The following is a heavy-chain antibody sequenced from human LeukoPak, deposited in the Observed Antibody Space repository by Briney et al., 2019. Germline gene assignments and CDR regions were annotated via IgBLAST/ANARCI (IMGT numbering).Heavy chain of an antibody. J-gene: IGHJ4*02. V-gene: IGHV1-46*01. Sequence: ASVKVSCKASGYTFTSYYMHWVQQAPGQGLEWMGIINPSGGSTSYAQKFQGRVTMTRDTSTSTVYMGLSSLRSEDTAVYYCARAMRDTTPLDYWGQGTLVTVSS. CDR3: ARAMRDTTPLDY. CDR1: GYTFTSYY. D-gene: IGHD1-26*01. CDR2: INPSGGST.